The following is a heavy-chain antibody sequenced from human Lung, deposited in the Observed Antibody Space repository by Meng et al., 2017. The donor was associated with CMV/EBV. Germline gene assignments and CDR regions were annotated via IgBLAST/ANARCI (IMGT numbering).Heavy chain of an antibody. CDR2: IKEDGSGQ. J-gene: IGHJ6*01. CDR3: VRYANSHYGMAV. V-gene: IGHV3-7*01. D-gene: IGHD2-21*01. Sequence: GEXXKISCAASGFTFTTFWMTWVRQAPGKGLEWVANIKEDGSGQWYVDSVKGRFTISRDNAKQSVYLQMDSLRAEDTAVYYCVRYANSHYGMAVWGQGNTV. CDR1: GFTFTTFW.